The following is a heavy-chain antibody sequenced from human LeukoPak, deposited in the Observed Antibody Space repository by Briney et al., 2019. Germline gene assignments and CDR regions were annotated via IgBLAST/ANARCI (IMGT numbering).Heavy chain of an antibody. CDR3: ARETVDTAMVTGPFDY. Sequence: ASVKVSCKAYGYTFTSYDLNWVRQASGQGLEWMGWMNPDTEITDYAQKFQGRVTMTRDTSISTAYMELSSLRSEDTAVYYCARETVDTAMVTGPFDYWGQGTLVTVSS. CDR1: GYTFTSYD. J-gene: IGHJ4*02. CDR2: MNPDTEIT. D-gene: IGHD5-18*01. V-gene: IGHV1-8*01.